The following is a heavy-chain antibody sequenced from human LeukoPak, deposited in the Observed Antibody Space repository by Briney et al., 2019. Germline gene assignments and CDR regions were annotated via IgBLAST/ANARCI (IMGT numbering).Heavy chain of an antibody. V-gene: IGHV2-70*11. CDR3: ARGSGSYPPLDY. CDR2: IDWDDDK. Sequence: SGPTLVNPTQTLTLTCTFSGFSLSTSEICVSWIRQPPGKAMEWLARIDWDDDKYYRTSLKTRLTISKDTSKNQVVLTMTNMDPVDTATYYCARGSGSYPPLDYWGQGTLVTVSS. CDR1: GFSLSTSEIC. J-gene: IGHJ4*02. D-gene: IGHD1-26*01.